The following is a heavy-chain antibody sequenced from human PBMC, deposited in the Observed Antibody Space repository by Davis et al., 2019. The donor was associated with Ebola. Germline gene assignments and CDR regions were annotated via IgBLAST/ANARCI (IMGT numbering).Heavy chain of an antibody. D-gene: IGHD1-7*01. V-gene: IGHV1-69*05. CDR3: AKEAGGLGTTIDY. Sequence: SVKVSCKASGGTFSNYAISWVRQAPGQGLEWMGGIIPIFGTANYAQKVQDRLTMTTDTSTSTAYMELRSLRSDDTAVYYCAKEAGGLGTTIDYWGQGTLVTVSS. CDR1: GGTFSNYA. J-gene: IGHJ4*02. CDR2: IIPIFGTA.